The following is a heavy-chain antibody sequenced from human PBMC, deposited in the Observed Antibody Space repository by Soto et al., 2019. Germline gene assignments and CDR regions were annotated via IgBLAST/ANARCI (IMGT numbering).Heavy chain of an antibody. D-gene: IGHD3-22*01. V-gene: IGHV4-34*01. CDR3: ARRNNRITMILGGPLCFDP. CDR1: GGSFSGYY. J-gene: IGHJ5*02. Sequence: QVQLQQWGAGLLKPSETLSLTCAVYGGSFSGYYLSWIRQPPGKGLEWIGEINHSGSTNYNPSLTSRVTISVDTFKNQFSLKLSSVTAADTAVYYCARRNNRITMILGGPLCFDPWGQGTLVTVSS. CDR2: INHSGST.